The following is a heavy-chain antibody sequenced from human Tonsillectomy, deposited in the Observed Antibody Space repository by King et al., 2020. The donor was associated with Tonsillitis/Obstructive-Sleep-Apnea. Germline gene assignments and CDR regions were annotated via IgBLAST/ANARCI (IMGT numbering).Heavy chain of an antibody. V-gene: IGHV3-30*01. CDR1: GFTFSSYA. J-gene: IGHJ6*04. D-gene: IGHD3-3*01. CDR2: ISYDGTNK. CDR3: ARTLRFVGV. Sequence: QLVQSGGGVVQPGRSLRLSCAASGFTFSSYAMHWVRQAPGKGLEWVALISYDGTNKYYPDSVKGRFTISRDNSKNTLYLQMNSLRAEDTAVYYCARTLRFVGVWGKGTTVTVSS.